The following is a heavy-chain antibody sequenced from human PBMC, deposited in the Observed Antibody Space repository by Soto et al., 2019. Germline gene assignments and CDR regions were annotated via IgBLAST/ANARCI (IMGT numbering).Heavy chain of an antibody. J-gene: IGHJ4*02. V-gene: IGHV1-8*01. Sequence: QVQLVQSGAEVKKPGASVKVSCKASGYTFTSYDINWVRQATGQGLEWMGWMNPNSGNTGYAQKFQGRVTMTRNTPXXTANMELSSLRSEDTVVYYCARAVGQDTALSHFDYWGRGTLVTVSA. CDR2: MNPNSGNT. D-gene: IGHD5-18*01. CDR1: GYTFTSYD. CDR3: ARAVGQDTALSHFDY.